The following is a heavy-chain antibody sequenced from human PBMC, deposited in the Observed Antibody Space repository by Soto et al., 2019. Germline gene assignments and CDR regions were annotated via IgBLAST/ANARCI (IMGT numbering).Heavy chain of an antibody. V-gene: IGHV3-23*01. D-gene: IGHD3-16*01. CDR3: AQESSGGGYGY. Sequence: GGSLRLSCAASGFSFSRYAMTWVRQGPGKGLEWVSAISGSGGTTYYADSVKGRFTISRDNSKNKMYLQMSSLRAEDTAVYYCAQESSGGGYGYWGQGTLVTVSS. J-gene: IGHJ4*02. CDR2: ISGSGGTT. CDR1: GFSFSRYA.